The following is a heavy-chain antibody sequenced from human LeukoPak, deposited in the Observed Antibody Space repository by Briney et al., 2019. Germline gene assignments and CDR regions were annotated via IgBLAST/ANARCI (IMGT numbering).Heavy chain of an antibody. CDR3: ARDRSHDDAFDL. V-gene: IGHV3-21*01. D-gene: IGHD3-16*01. CDR2: ISSSGIDM. CDR1: GFSFSYYN. Sequence: PGGSLRVSCEASGFSFSYYNFNWVRQAPGKGLEWVSSISSSGIDMYYADSLKGRFTISRDNAKNSLYLHMSSLRVEDTAVYYCARDRSHDDAFDLWGQGTMVTVSS. J-gene: IGHJ3*01.